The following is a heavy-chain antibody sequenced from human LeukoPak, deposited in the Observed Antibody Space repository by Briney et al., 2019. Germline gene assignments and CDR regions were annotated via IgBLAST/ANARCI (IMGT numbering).Heavy chain of an antibody. J-gene: IGHJ5*02. CDR2: ISDARST. Sequence: GGSLRLSCAASGFTFSNYWMRWVRQAPGKGLVWVSRISDARSTSYADSVKGRFTISRDNAKNTLYLQMNSLRAEDTAVYYCARGADTGYSSDSWGQGTLVTVSS. D-gene: IGHD6-19*01. CDR3: ARGADTGYSSDS. V-gene: IGHV3-74*01. CDR1: GFTFSNYW.